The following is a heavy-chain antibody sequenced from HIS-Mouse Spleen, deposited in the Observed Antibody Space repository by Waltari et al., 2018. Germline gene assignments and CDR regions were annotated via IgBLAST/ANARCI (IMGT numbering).Heavy chain of an antibody. CDR1: GGSISSSRYY. J-gene: IGHJ2*01. V-gene: IGHV4-39*07. CDR3: AREIPYSSSWYDWYFDL. D-gene: IGHD6-13*01. CDR2: IYYSGST. Sequence: QLQLQESGPGLVKPSATLSPPCTVSGGSISSSRYYWGWIRQPPGKGLEWIGSIYYSGSTYYNPSLKSRVTISVDTSKNQFSLKLSSVTAADTAVYYCAREIPYSSSWYDWYFDLWGRGTLVTVSS.